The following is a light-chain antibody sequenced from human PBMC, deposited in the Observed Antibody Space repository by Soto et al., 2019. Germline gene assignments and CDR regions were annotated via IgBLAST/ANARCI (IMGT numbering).Light chain of an antibody. CDR2: EVN. J-gene: IGLJ1*01. V-gene: IGLV2-18*02. Sequence: QSVLTQPASVSGSPGQSITISCTGSSSDIGSYNRVSWYQQPPGTAPKLIIYEVNKRPSGVPDRFSGSKSGNTASLTISGLQAEDEADYYCNSFTTSSTYVFGTGTKVTVL. CDR1: SSDIGSYNR. CDR3: NSFTTSSTYV.